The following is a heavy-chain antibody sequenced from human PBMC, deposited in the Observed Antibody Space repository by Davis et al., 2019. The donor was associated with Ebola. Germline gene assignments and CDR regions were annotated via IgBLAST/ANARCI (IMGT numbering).Heavy chain of an antibody. CDR2: VNNDGSST. CDR3: AKDTANIWFDI. J-gene: IGHJ3*02. CDR1: GFIFSSYW. D-gene: IGHD2-21*02. Sequence: GESLKISCEASGFIFSSYWMHWVRQVPGKGLVWVSRVNNDGSSTTYADSVKGRFTISRDNTKNTLYLQMNGLRVEDTAIYYCAKDTANIWFDIWGQGTMVTVSS. V-gene: IGHV3-74*01.